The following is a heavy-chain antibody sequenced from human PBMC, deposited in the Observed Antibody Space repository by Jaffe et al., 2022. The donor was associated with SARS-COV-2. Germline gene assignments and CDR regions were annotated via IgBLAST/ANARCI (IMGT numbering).Heavy chain of an antibody. V-gene: IGHV3-23*01. D-gene: IGHD6-19*01. CDR1: GFTFSNYA. CDR2: ISGSGVST. J-gene: IGHJ3*01. Sequence: EVQVLESGGGLVQPGGSLRLSCGASGFTFSNYAMSWVRQAPGKGLEWVSGISGSGVSTYYADSLKGRFTISRDNSKNTLFLQMNSLRADDTAVYYCANVLLGGWYNGDSIDVWGQGTMVTVSS. CDR3: ANVLLGGWYNGDSIDV.